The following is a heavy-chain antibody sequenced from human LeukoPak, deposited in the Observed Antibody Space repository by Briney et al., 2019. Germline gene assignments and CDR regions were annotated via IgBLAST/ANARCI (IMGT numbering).Heavy chain of an antibody. CDR1: GFIFTSSA. D-gene: IGHD3-22*01. CDR2: IVVGSDYA. Sequence: SVKVSCKASGFIFTSSAMQWVRQARGQRLEGMGWIVVGSDYANYAQKFRERVTITRDMSTSTVYMELSSLRSEDTAVYYCAAHYYSDNSGSDVFDMWGQGTMVTVSS. V-gene: IGHV1-58*02. CDR3: AAHYYSDNSGSDVFDM. J-gene: IGHJ3*02.